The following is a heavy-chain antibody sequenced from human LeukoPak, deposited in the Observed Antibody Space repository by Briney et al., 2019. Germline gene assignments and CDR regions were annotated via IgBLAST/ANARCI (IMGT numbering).Heavy chain of an antibody. D-gene: IGHD6-6*01. CDR3: ARDPSIAARHFDY. J-gene: IGHJ4*02. Sequence: GGSLRLSCAASGFTFSSYGMHWVRQAPGKGLEWVAVICYDGSNKYYADSVKGRFTISRDNSKNTLYLQMNSLRAEDTAVYYCARDPSIAARHFDYWGQGTLVTVSS. CDR1: GFTFSSYG. V-gene: IGHV3-33*01. CDR2: ICYDGSNK.